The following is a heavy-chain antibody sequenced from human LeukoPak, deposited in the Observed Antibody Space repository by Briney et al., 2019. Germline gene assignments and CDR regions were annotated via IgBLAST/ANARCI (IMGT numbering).Heavy chain of an antibody. CDR3: ARGLKRSALMVRVVRGHYWFDP. J-gene: IGHJ5*02. V-gene: IGHV4-34*01. CDR1: GGSFSDYY. D-gene: IGHD3-10*01. CDR2: INHSGST. Sequence: SETLSLTCAVYGGSFSDYYWNWIRPPQGQGLEWIGEINHSGSTNYNQSLKRRVTISVDTSKNQFSLKLSSVTAADTAVFYCARGLKRSALMVRVVRGHYWFDPWGQGSLVTVS.